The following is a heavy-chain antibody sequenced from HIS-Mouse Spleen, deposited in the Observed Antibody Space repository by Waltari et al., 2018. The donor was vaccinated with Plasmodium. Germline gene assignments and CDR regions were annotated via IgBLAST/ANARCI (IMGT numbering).Heavy chain of an antibody. CDR3: ARDRITGTSYFDY. Sequence: QLQLQESGPGLVTPSETLSLTCTVSGCSISSSSYYWAWLRQPPGKGLEWIGSIYYSGSTYYNPSLKSRVTISVDTSKNQFSLKLSSVTAADTAVYYCARDRITGTSYFDYWGQGTLVTVSS. D-gene: IGHD1-7*01. J-gene: IGHJ4*02. V-gene: IGHV4-39*07. CDR2: IYYSGST. CDR1: GCSISSSSYY.